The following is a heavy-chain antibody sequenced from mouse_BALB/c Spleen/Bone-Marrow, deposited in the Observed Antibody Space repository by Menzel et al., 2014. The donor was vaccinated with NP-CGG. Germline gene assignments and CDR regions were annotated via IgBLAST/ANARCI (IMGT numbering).Heavy chain of an antibody. CDR2: ISSSGSYT. Sequence: DVHLVESGGGLAKPGGSLQLSCAASGFTFSTYAMSGVRQTPEKRLEWVATISSSGSYTYYPDSVKGRFTISRDNAKNTLYLQMSSLRSEDTAMFYCSRLRMITTYFDVWGAGTTVTVSS. CDR3: SRLRMITTYFDV. CDR1: GFTFSTYA. D-gene: IGHD2-4*01. V-gene: IGHV5-9-3*01. J-gene: IGHJ1*01.